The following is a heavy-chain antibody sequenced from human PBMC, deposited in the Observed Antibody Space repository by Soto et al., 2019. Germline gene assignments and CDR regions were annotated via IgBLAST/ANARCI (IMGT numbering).Heavy chain of an antibody. J-gene: IGHJ5*02. Sequence: ASVKVSCKASGGTFSSYAISWVRQAPGQGLEWMGGIIPIFGTANYAQKFQGRVTITADKSTSTAYMELSSLRSEDTAVYYCASGSTWEDPTKLYMPLTPWGQGTLVTVSS. CDR1: GGTFSSYA. CDR3: ASGSTWEDPTKLYMPLTP. CDR2: IIPIFGTA. D-gene: IGHD3-10*01. V-gene: IGHV1-69*06.